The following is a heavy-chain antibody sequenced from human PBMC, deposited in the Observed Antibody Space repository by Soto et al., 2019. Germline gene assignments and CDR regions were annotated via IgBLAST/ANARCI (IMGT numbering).Heavy chain of an antibody. J-gene: IGHJ5*02. CDR1: GGSISSYY. Sequence: PSETLSLTCTVSGGSISSYYWSWIRQPPGKGLEWIGYIYYSGSTNYNPSLKSRVTISVDTSKNQFSLKLSSVTAADTAVYYCARGIGGSYYGWFDPWGQGTLVTVSS. V-gene: IGHV4-59*01. CDR3: ARGIGGSYYGWFDP. D-gene: IGHD1-26*01. CDR2: IYYSGST.